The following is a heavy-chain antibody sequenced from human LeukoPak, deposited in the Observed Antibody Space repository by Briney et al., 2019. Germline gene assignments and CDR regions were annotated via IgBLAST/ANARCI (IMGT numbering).Heavy chain of an antibody. Sequence: PSETLSLTCAVYGGSFSGYYWSWIRQPPGKGLEWIGEINHSGSTNYNPSLTSRVTISVDTSKNQFSLKLSSVTAADTAVYYCAREVSRLWFGELYFDYWGQGTLVTVSS. CDR2: INHSGST. CDR3: AREVSRLWFGELYFDY. J-gene: IGHJ4*02. V-gene: IGHV4-34*01. CDR1: GGSFSGYY. D-gene: IGHD3-10*01.